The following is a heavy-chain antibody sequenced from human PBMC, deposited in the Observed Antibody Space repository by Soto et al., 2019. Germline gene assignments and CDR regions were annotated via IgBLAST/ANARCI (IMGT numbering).Heavy chain of an antibody. D-gene: IGHD3-22*01. Sequence: QVQLVQCGAEVKKHGASVKVSCKASGYTFTRYDINWVRQATGQGLEWRGWMNPNSGNTGYAQKFQGRVTMTRNTSISTAYMELSSLRSEDTAVYYCSRGPYSSGYYNTDAFDIWGRGTMVIVST. CDR3: SRGPYSSGYYNTDAFDI. J-gene: IGHJ3*02. CDR2: MNPNSGNT. CDR1: GYTFTRYD. V-gene: IGHV1-8*01.